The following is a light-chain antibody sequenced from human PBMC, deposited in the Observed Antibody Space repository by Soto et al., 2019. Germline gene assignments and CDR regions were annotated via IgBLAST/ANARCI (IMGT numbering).Light chain of an antibody. CDR1: QIISSY. J-gene: IGKJ1*01. CDR3: HQSYSIPWT. V-gene: IGKV1-39*01. CDR2: AAS. Sequence: DIQMTQSPSSLSASVGDRVTITCRASQIISSYLNWYQQKPGKAPKLLIYAASSLQSGVPARFSARGSGTDGTLIISSLQPVVFAIYYLHQSYSIPWTCGQGPMVEIK.